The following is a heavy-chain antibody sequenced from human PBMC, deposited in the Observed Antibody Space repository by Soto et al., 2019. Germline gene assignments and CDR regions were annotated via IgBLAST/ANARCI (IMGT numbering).Heavy chain of an antibody. CDR1: GGSFSGDY. CDR2: INHSGST. Sequence: QVQLQQWGAGLLKPSETLSLTCAVSGGSFSGDYWYWIRQPPGKGMEWIGEINHSGSTNYNPSLKSRVTLSVDTYKNQFSLKLSAVNAADTAGYYCARGGGRIFDYWGQGTLVTVSS. D-gene: IGHD3-16*01. J-gene: IGHJ4*02. CDR3: ARGGGRIFDY. V-gene: IGHV4-34*01.